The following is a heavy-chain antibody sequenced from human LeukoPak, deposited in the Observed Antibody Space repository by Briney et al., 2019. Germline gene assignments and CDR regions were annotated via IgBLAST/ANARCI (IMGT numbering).Heavy chain of an antibody. CDR3: ARDAPYSGSYFPFDY. CDR2: IYTSGST. D-gene: IGHD1-26*01. Sequence: SQTLSLTCTVSGGSISSGSYYWSWIRQPAGKGLEWIGRIYTSGSTNYNPSLKSRVTISVDTSKNQFSLKLSSVTAADTAVYYCARDAPYSGSYFPFDYWGQGTLVTVSS. J-gene: IGHJ4*02. CDR1: GGSISSGSYY. V-gene: IGHV4-61*02.